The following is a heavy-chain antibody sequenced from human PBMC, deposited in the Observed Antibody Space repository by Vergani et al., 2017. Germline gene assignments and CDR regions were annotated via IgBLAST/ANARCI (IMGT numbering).Heavy chain of an antibody. CDR1: RVSISSYY. Sequence: QVQLQESGPGLVKPSETLSLTSTVSRVSISSYYWSWIRQPPGKGLEWIGQVYYSGSTIYNPSLKSRVTISVNVSKDQFSLKLTSVTAADTAFYYCARGGSTITTFRKNWFDPWGQGTLVIVSS. V-gene: IGHV4-59*01. J-gene: IGHJ5*02. D-gene: IGHD1-14*01. CDR3: ARGGSTITTFRKNWFDP. CDR2: VYYSGST.